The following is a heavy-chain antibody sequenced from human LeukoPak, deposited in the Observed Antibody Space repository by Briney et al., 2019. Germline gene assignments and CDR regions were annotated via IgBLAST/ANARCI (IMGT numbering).Heavy chain of an antibody. CDR2: IYYSGST. CDR3: ARSTSSSSSGVDY. V-gene: IGHV4-59*11. Sequence: SETLSLTCTVSGDSTSSHYWSWIRQPPGKGLEWIGYIYYSGSTNYNPSLKSRVTISVDTSKNQFSLKLSSVTAADTAVYYCARSTSSSSSGVDYWGQGTLVTVSS. J-gene: IGHJ4*02. CDR1: GDSTSSHY. D-gene: IGHD6-6*01.